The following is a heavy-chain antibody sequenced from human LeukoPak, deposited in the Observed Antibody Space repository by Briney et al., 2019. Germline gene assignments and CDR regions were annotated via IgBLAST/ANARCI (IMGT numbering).Heavy chain of an antibody. V-gene: IGHV3-30-3*01. CDR2: ISYDGSNK. CDR1: GFTFSSYA. CDR3: ARDPADY. J-gene: IGHJ4*02. Sequence: GGSLRLSCAASGFTFSSYAMHWVRQAPGKGLEWVAVISYDGSNKYYADSVKGRFTISRDNSKNTLYLQMNSLRAEDTAVYYCARDPADYWSQGTLVTVSS.